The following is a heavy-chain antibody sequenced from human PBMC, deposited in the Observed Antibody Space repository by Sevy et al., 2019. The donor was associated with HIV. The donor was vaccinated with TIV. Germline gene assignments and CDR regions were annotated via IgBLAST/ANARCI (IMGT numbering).Heavy chain of an antibody. Sequence: GGSLRLSCTVSGFIFSNFAMHWVRQAPGKGLEWVAVTSYDGSHKYYADSVKGRFTVSRDNSRNMLVLEMSGLRRDDTAVYYCARGENDDEYFQYWGQGTLVTVSS. V-gene: IGHV3-30*04. D-gene: IGHD1-26*01. CDR2: TSYDGSHK. J-gene: IGHJ1*01. CDR3: ARGENDDEYFQY. CDR1: GFIFSNFA.